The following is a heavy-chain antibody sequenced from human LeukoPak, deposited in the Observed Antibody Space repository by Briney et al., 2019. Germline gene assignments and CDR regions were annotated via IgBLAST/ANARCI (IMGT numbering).Heavy chain of an antibody. J-gene: IGHJ4*02. Sequence: SETLSLTCAVSGGSISSSDWWGWVRQPPGKGLEWIGEIYHSGSTNYNPSLKSRVTILEDKSKNQFSLKMSSVTAADTAVYYCARLSLKVLEWSPTKGKETHYFDYWGQGTLVTVSS. CDR3: ARLSLKVLEWSPTKGKETHYFDY. CDR1: GGSISSSDW. V-gene: IGHV4-4*02. D-gene: IGHD3-3*01. CDR2: IYHSGST.